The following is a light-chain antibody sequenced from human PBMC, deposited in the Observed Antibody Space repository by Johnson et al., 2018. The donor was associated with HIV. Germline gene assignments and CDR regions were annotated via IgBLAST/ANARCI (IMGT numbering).Light chain of an antibody. V-gene: IGLV1-51*02. CDR3: GTWASSLNAYV. CDR1: SSNIGNNY. Sequence: QSVLTQPPSVSAAPGQKVTISCSGSSSNIGNNYVSWYQQLPGTAPKLLIYENNKRPSGIPDRFSGSKSGTSATLGITGLQTGDEADYYCGTWASSLNAYVFITGTKVTVL. J-gene: IGLJ1*01. CDR2: ENN.